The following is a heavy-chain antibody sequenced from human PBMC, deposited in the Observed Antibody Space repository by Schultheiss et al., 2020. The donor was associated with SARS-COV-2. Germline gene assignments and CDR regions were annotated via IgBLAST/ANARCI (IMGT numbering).Heavy chain of an antibody. Sequence: GGSLRLSCAASGFTFSSYAMHWVRQAPGKGLEWVAVIWYDGSNKYYADSVKGRFTISRDNSKNTLYLQMNSLRAEDTAVYYFARGPGYDILTGHYIRRGFDYWGQGTLVTVSS. CDR2: IWYDGSNK. J-gene: IGHJ4*02. CDR3: ARGPGYDILTGHYIRRGFDY. CDR1: GFTFSSYA. V-gene: IGHV3-33*08. D-gene: IGHD3-9*01.